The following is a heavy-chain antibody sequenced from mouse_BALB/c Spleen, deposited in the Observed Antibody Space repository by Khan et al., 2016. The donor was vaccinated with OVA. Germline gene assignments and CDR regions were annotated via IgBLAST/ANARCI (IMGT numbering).Heavy chain of an antibody. J-gene: IGHJ3*01. D-gene: IGHD2-12*01. CDR2: IYPFNDDA. CDR1: GYTFTSYV. Sequence: EVKLEVSGPELVKPGASVKMSCKASGYTFTSYVMHWVKQKPGLGLEWIGYIYPFNDDAKYNEKFKGKATLTSDKSSSTAYMELSSLALEDSAVYYCDPVGSYYVSFAYWGQGTLVTVSA. V-gene: IGHV1S136*01. CDR3: DPVGSYYVSFAY.